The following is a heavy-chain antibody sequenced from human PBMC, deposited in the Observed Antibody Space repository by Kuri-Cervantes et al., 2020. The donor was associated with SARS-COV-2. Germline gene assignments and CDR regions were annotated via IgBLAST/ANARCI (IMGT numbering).Heavy chain of an antibody. V-gene: IGHV4-4*08. CDR2: IYTSGST. J-gene: IGHJ4*02. D-gene: IGHD2-8*01. CDR1: GGSISSYY. Sequence: SETLSLTCTVSGGSISSYYWSWIRQPPGKGLEWIGRIYTSGSTNYNPSLKSRVTISVDTSKNQFSLKLSSVTAADTAVYYCARTHAGLSPYYFDYWGQGTLVTVSS. CDR3: ARTHAGLSPYYFDY.